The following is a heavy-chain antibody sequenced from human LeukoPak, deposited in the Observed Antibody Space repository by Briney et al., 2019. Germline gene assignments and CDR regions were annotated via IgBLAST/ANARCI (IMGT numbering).Heavy chain of an antibody. CDR2: IIPIFGTA. D-gene: IGHD3-22*01. Sequence: SVKVSCKASGGTFSSYAISWVRQAPGQGLEWMGRIIPIFGTANYAQKFQGRVTITTDESTSTAYMELSSLRSEDTAVYYCARGSDSSGYYFRGYFDYWGQGTLVTVSS. V-gene: IGHV1-69*05. J-gene: IGHJ4*02. CDR1: GGTFSSYA. CDR3: ARGSDSSGYYFRGYFDY.